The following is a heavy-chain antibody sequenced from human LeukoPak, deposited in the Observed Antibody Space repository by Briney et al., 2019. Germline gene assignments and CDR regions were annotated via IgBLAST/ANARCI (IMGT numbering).Heavy chain of an antibody. J-gene: IGHJ4*02. Sequence: PSETLSLTCTVSGGSISSYYLSWIRQPPGKGLEWIGYIYYSGSTNYNPSLKSRVTKSVDTSKNQFSLKLSSVTAADTAVYYCARTYDFWSGSYFDYWGQGTLVTVSS. CDR2: IYYSGST. CDR3: ARTYDFWSGSYFDY. D-gene: IGHD3-3*01. V-gene: IGHV4-59*01. CDR1: GGSISSYY.